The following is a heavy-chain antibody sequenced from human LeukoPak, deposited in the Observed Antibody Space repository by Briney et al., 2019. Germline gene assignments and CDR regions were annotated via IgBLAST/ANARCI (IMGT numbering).Heavy chain of an antibody. CDR2: IYSGGST. D-gene: IGHD1-26*01. Sequence: GGSLRLSCAASGFTVSSNYMSWVRQAPGKGLEWVSVIYSGGSTYYADSVKGRFTISRDNSKNTLYLQMNSLRAEDTAVYYCAQGEEWEPRGGAFDIWGQGTMVTVSS. J-gene: IGHJ3*02. V-gene: IGHV3-53*01. CDR3: AQGEEWEPRGGAFDI. CDR1: GFTVSSNY.